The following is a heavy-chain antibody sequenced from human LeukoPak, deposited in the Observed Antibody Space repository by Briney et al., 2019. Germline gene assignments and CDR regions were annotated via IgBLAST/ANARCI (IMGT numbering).Heavy chain of an antibody. CDR2: IYYSGST. J-gene: IGHJ4*02. CDR1: GGSISSGGYY. Sequence: SGTLSLTCTVSGGSISSGGYYWSWIRQHPGTGLEWIGYIYYSGSTYYNPSLKSRVTISVDTSKNQFSLKLSSVTAADTAVYYCARDLRGYDSSGYYKGYFDYWGQGTLVTVSS. D-gene: IGHD3-22*01. CDR3: ARDLRGYDSSGYYKGYFDY. V-gene: IGHV4-31*03.